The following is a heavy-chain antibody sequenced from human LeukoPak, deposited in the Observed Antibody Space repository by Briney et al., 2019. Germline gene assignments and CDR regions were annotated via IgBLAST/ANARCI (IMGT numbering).Heavy chain of an antibody. J-gene: IGHJ4*02. D-gene: IGHD4-17*01. CDR1: GDSISGNY. CDR2: IYCSGST. V-gene: IGHV4-59*08. Sequence: PSETLSLTCTVSGDSISGNYWTWIRQPPGKGLEWIGYIYCSGSTNYNASLKSRVTISVDTSKNQFSLKLSSVTAADTAVYYCATLQGTTSYNSRFDYWGQGTLVTVSS. CDR3: ATLQGTTSYNSRFDY.